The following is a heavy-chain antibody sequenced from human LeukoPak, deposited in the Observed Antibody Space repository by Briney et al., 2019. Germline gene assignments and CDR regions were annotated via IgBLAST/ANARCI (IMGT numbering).Heavy chain of an antibody. Sequence: AGASLRLSCATSGFTFRNYGVHWVRQAPGKGLEWVAVISNDGRNKYYADSVKGRFTISRDNSKNTLYLQMNSLRPEDTAVYYCAKVGYVEDTAKVGHYFDYWGQGTLVTVSS. D-gene: IGHD5-18*01. CDR3: AKVGYVEDTAKVGHYFDY. V-gene: IGHV3-30*18. J-gene: IGHJ4*02. CDR1: GFTFRNYG. CDR2: ISNDGRNK.